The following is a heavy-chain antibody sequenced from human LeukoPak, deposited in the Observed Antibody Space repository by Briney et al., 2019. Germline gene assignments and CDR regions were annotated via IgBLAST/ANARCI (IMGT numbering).Heavy chain of an antibody. CDR2: ISGSGGNT. CDR1: GFTFRSYG. J-gene: IGHJ6*03. CDR3: ARWSITMVRGADYYYYYYMDV. D-gene: IGHD3-10*01. Sequence: GGSLRLSCAASGFTFRSYGMSWVRQAPGKGLEWVSAISGSGGNTYYADSVKGRFTISRDNSKNTVYLQMNSLRAEDTAVYYCARWSITMVRGADYYYYYYMDVWGKGTTVTVSS. V-gene: IGHV3-23*01.